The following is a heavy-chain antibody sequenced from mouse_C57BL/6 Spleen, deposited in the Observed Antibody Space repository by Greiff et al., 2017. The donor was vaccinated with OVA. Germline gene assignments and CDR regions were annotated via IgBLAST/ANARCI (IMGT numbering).Heavy chain of an antibody. Sequence: VQRVESGAELARPGASVKLSCKASGYTFTSYGISWVKQRTGQGLEWIGEIYPRSGNTYYNEKFKGKATLTADKSSSTAYMELRSLTSEDSAVYFCARSTAQARGAYWGQGTLVTVSA. V-gene: IGHV1-81*01. J-gene: IGHJ3*01. CDR1: GYTFTSYG. D-gene: IGHD3-2*02. CDR3: ARSTAQARGAY. CDR2: IYPRSGNT.